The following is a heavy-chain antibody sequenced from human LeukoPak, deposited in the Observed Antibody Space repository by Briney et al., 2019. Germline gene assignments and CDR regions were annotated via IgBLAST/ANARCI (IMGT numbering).Heavy chain of an antibody. D-gene: IGHD4-17*01. CDR3: AREIYGDYDY. CDR2: ISYDGSNK. CDR1: GFTFSSYA. Sequence: GGSLRLSCTASGFTFSSYAMHWVRQAPGKGLEWVAVISYDGSNKYYADSVKGRFTISRDNSKNTLYLQMNSLRAEDTAVYYCAREIYGDYDYWGQGTLVTVSS. V-gene: IGHV3-30-3*01. J-gene: IGHJ4*02.